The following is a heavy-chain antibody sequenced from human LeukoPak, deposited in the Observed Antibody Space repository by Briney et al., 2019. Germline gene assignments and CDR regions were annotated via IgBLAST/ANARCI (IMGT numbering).Heavy chain of an antibody. CDR2: ISQDGSET. CDR1: GFTFNSFF. D-gene: IGHD7-27*01. J-gene: IGHJ4*02. CDR3: VRDLGHSRHYFEY. Sequence: GGSLRLSCAASGFTFNSFFLNWVRLTPGRELEWVACISQDGSETFYMDSVRGRLTISRDNTKNSLYLQMDSLRAEDTAVYFCVRDLGHSRHYFEYWGQGALVTVSS. V-gene: IGHV3-7*01.